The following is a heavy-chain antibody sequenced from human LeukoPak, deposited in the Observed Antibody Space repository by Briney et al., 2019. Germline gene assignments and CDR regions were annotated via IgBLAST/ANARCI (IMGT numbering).Heavy chain of an antibody. D-gene: IGHD6-13*01. CDR3: ARGWGNSSPGFDY. Sequence: GASVKVSCKASGYTFTSYGISWVRQATGQGLEWMGWMNPNSGHTGYAQKFQGRVTFTSNTSITTAYMELSSLRSEDTAVYYCARGWGNSSPGFDYWGQGTLVAVSS. CDR2: MNPNSGHT. V-gene: IGHV1-8*03. J-gene: IGHJ4*02. CDR1: GYTFTSYG.